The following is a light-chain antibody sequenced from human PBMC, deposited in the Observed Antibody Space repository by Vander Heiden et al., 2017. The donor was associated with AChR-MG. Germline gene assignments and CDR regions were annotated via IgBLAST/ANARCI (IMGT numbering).Light chain of an antibody. CDR1: QGISSY. CDR2: AAS. J-gene: IGKJ2*01. CDR3: QQLNDSPRT. V-gene: IGKV1-9*01. Sequence: DIQLTQSPSFLSASVGDRVTITCRASQGISSYLAWYQQKPGKAPKLLIYAASTLQSGVPSRFSGSASGTEFTLTISILHPEDFATYYCQQLNDSPRTFGQGTKLEIK.